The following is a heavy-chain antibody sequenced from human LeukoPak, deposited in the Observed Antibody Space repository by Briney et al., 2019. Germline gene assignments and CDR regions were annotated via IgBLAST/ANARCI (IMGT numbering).Heavy chain of an antibody. D-gene: IGHD3-22*01. CDR2: ISSSGSTI. CDR3: ARVQKDYYDSSGYLSY. J-gene: IGHJ4*02. V-gene: IGHV3-48*03. Sequence: PGGSLRLSCAASGFTFSSYEMNWVRQAPGKGLEWVSYISSSGSTIYYADSVKGRFTISRDNAKNSLYLQMNSLRAEGTAVYYCARVQKDYYDSSGYLSYWGQGTLVTVSS. CDR1: GFTFSSYE.